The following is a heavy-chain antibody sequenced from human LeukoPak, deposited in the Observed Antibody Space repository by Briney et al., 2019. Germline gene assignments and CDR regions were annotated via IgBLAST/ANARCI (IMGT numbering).Heavy chain of an antibody. Sequence: SETLSLTCTVSGGSISSSSYYWGWIRQPPGKGLEWIGSIYYSGSTYYNPSLKRRVTISVDTSKNQFSLKLSSVTAADTAVYYCASRGYSYGPVEPDAFDIWGQGTMVTVSS. CDR2: IYYSGST. V-gene: IGHV4-39*01. D-gene: IGHD5-18*01. CDR3: ASRGYSYGPVEPDAFDI. J-gene: IGHJ3*02. CDR1: GGSISSSSYY.